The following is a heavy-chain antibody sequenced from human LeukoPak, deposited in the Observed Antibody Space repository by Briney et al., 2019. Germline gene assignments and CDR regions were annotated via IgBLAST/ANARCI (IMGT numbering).Heavy chain of an antibody. Sequence: GGSLRLSCAASGFAFSSNWMHWVRQTPGKGLVWVSHINTDARTTAYADFVKGRFTISRDNAKNSLYLQMNSLRAEDTAVYYCARERDSSGSGYFDYWGQGTLVTVSS. V-gene: IGHV3-74*01. CDR2: INTDARTT. CDR3: ARERDSSGSGYFDY. CDR1: GFAFSSNW. J-gene: IGHJ4*02. D-gene: IGHD3-22*01.